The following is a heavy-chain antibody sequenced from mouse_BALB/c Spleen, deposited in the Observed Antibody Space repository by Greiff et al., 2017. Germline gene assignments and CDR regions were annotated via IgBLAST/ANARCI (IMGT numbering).Heavy chain of an antibody. J-gene: IGHJ2*01. Sequence: DVKLVESGGGLVQPGGSRKLSCAASGFTFSSFGMHWVRQAPEKGLEWVAYISSGSSTIYYADTVKGRFTISRDNPKNTLFLQMTSLRSEDTAMYYCARVGRTGDYWGQGTTLTVSS. CDR1: GFTFSSFG. CDR2: ISSGSSTI. V-gene: IGHV5-17*02. CDR3: ARVGRTGDY. D-gene: IGHD4-1*01.